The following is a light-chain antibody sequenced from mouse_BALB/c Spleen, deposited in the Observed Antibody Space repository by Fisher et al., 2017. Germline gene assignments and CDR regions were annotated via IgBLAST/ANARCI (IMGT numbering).Light chain of an antibody. V-gene: IGKV4-80*01. CDR1: SSVSY. Sequence: IVLTQSPAIMSASLGEEITLTCSASSSVSYMHWYQQKSGTSPKLLIYSTSNLASGVPSRFSGSGSGTFYSLTISSMEAEDAATYYCQQWSSNPPTFGAGTKLELK. J-gene: IGKJ5*01. CDR3: QQWSSNPPT. CDR2: STS.